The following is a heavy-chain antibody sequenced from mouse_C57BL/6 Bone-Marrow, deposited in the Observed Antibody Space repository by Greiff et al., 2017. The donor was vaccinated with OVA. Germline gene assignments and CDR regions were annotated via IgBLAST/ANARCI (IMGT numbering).Heavy chain of an antibody. CDR1: GYTFTSYW. CDR3: ARPPDSSGYVWFAY. D-gene: IGHD3-2*02. V-gene: IGHV1-52*01. CDR2: IDPSDSET. Sequence: QVQLQQPGAELVRPGSSVKLSCKASGYTFTSYWMHWVKQRPIQGLEWIGNIDPSDSETHYNQKFKDKATLTVDKYSSTAYMPLSSLTSEDSAVYYCARPPDSSGYVWFAYWGQGTLVTVSA. J-gene: IGHJ3*01.